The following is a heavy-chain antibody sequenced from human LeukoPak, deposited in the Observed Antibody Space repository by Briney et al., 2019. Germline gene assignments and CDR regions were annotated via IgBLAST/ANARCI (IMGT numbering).Heavy chain of an antibody. CDR2: TDTNGWKT. Sequence: GGSLRLSCVASGFIFSENAMNWVRQAPGKGLEWISHTDTNGWKTYYADSVRGRFTMSRDNAKNSLYLQMNSLRDEDTAVYYCARYASGSHYKDPLDHWGPGTQVTVSS. V-gene: IGHV3-48*02. CDR3: ARYASGSHYKDPLDH. CDR1: GFIFSENA. D-gene: IGHD3-10*01. J-gene: IGHJ4*02.